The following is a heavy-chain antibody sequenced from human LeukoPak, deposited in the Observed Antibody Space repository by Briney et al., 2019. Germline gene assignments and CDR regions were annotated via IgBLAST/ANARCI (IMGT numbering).Heavy chain of an antibody. CDR3: AKIYDSSGYYGKFDY. CDR2: ISYDGSNK. V-gene: IGHV3-30*18. Sequence: AGGSLRLSCAASGFTFSSYGMHWVRQAPGKGLEWVAVISYDGSNKYYADSVKGRFTISRDNSKNTLYLQMNSLRAEDTAVYYCAKIYDSSGYYGKFDYWGQGTLVTVSS. J-gene: IGHJ4*02. CDR1: GFTFSSYG. D-gene: IGHD3-22*01.